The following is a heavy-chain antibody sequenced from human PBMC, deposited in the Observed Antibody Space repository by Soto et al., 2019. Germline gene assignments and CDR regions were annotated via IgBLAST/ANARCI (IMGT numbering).Heavy chain of an antibody. CDR2: ISYDGSNK. Sequence: GGSLRLSCAASGFTFSSYGMHWVRQAPGKGLEWVAVISYDGSNKYYADSVKGRFTISRDNSKNTLYLQMNSLRAEDTAVYYCAKDQGRTIYLVYYFDYWGQGTLVTVSS. V-gene: IGHV3-30*18. D-gene: IGHD3-10*01. J-gene: IGHJ4*02. CDR3: AKDQGRTIYLVYYFDY. CDR1: GFTFSSYG.